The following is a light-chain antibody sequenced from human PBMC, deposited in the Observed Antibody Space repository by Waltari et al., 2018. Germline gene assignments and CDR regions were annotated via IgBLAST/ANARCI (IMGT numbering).Light chain of an antibody. J-gene: IGKJ3*01. CDR1: PSVLYSSNNKNY. CDR3: QQYYSIPIT. V-gene: IGKV4-1*01. CDR2: WAS. Sequence: DIVMTQAPDSLAVSRGERDTINCKSSPSVLYSSNNKNYLAWYQQKPGQPPKLLIYWASTRESGVPDRCSGSGSGTDFTLTISSLQAEDVAVYYCQQYYSIPITFGPGTKVDIK.